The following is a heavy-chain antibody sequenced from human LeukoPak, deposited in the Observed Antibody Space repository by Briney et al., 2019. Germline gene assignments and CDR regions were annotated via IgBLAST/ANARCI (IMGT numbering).Heavy chain of an antibody. J-gene: IGHJ4*02. D-gene: IGHD6-13*01. CDR3: ARHPNSNWDY. V-gene: IGHV3-7*03. CDR1: GFTFSSYA. Sequence: GGSLRLSCAASGFTFSSYAMHWVRQAPGKGLEWVVNINEGGNEKNYVDSVKGRFTASRDNAQNSLYLQMNSLRVEDTAVYYCARHPNSNWDYWGQGTLVTVSS. CDR2: INEGGNEK.